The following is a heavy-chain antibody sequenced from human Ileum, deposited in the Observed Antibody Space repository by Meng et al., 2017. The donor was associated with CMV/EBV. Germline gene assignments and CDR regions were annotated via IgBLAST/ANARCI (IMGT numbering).Heavy chain of an antibody. Sequence: SETLSLTCTVSGGSISSSGYYRGWIRQPPGKGLEWIATVYYSGTTYLNPSLKSRVTISLDMPNNHFTLRLSSVTAADTAVYYCARGGVLWCPLNWGQGALVTVSS. J-gene: IGHJ1*01. V-gene: IGHV4-39*06. CDR2: VYYSGTT. CDR3: ARGGVLWCPLN. CDR1: GGSISSSGYY. D-gene: IGHD2-21*01.